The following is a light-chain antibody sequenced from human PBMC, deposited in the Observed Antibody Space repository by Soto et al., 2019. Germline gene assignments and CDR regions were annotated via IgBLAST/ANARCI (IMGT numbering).Light chain of an antibody. J-gene: IGKJ2*01. CDR2: LAS. V-gene: IGKV1-12*01. CDR1: QGINSW. CDR3: QQSNRFPYT. Sequence: DIQMTQSPSSFSASVGDIVSITCRASQGINSWLAWYQQKPGKAPKLLINLASSLQTGVPSRFSGSGSGTDFTLTISSLQPEDFATYYCQQSNRFPYTFGQGTKLEIK.